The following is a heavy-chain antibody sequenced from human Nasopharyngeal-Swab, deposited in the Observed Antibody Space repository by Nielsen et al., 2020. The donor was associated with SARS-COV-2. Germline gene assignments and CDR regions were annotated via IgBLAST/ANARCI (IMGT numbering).Heavy chain of an antibody. V-gene: IGHV4-61*01. D-gene: IGHD3-10*01. CDR1: GGSVSSGSYY. CDR2: INHSGST. J-gene: IGHJ4*02. Sequence: SETLSLTCTLSGGSVSSGSYYWNWIRQAPGKGLEWIGEINHSGSTNYNPSLKSRVTISVDPSKNQFSLKLHSVSAADTAVYYCARVLVSLTGDLDSSGRGTPVTVSS. CDR3: ARVLVSLTGDLDS.